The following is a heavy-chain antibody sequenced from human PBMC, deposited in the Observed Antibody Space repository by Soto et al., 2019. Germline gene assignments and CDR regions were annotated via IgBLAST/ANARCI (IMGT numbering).Heavy chain of an antibody. CDR1: GFTFSSYA. D-gene: IGHD6-6*01. V-gene: IGHV3-23*01. Sequence: GGSLRLSCAASGFTFSSYAMSWFRQAPGKGLEWVSAISGSGGSTYYADSGKGRFTISRDNSKNTLYLQMNSLRAEDTAVYYCAKAEAAARPLPSYYYYGMDVWGQGTTVTASS. CDR2: ISGSGGST. J-gene: IGHJ6*02. CDR3: AKAEAAARPLPSYYYYGMDV.